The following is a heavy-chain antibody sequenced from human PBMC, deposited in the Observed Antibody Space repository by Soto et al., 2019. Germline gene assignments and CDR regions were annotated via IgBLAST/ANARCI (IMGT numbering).Heavy chain of an antibody. D-gene: IGHD3-10*01. CDR3: ARDLMVRGLQRAYYYYGMDV. Sequence: PSETLSLTCTVSGGSISSYYWSWIRQPPGKGLEWIGYIYYSGSTNYNPSPKSRVTISVDTSKNQFSLKLSSVTAADTAVYYCARDLMVRGLQRAYYYYGMDVWGQGTTVTVSS. CDR2: IYYSGST. J-gene: IGHJ6*02. CDR1: GGSISSYY. V-gene: IGHV4-59*01.